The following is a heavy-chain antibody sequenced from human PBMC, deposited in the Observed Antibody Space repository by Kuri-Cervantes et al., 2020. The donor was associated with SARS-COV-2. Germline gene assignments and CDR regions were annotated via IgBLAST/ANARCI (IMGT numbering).Heavy chain of an antibody. V-gene: IGHV1-46*01. D-gene: IGHD2-15*01. Sequence: ASVKVSCKASGYTFTNYYMHWVRQAPGQGLEWMGIINPSGGSTIYAQKFQGRVTMTEDTSTDTAYMELSSLRSEDTAVYYCATFGVAATPTWFDPWGQGTLVTVSS. CDR2: INPSGGST. CDR3: ATFGVAATPTWFDP. CDR1: GYTFTNYY. J-gene: IGHJ5*02.